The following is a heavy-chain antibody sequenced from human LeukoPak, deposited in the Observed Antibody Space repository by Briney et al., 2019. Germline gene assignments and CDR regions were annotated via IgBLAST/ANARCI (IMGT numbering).Heavy chain of an antibody. D-gene: IGHD3-10*01. CDR1: GGSISSYY. CDR2: IYTSGST. CDR3: ARAHYYYGSGYFDY. Sequence: TSETLSLTCTVSGGSISSYYWSWIRQPAGKGLEWIGRIYTSGSTNYNPSLKSRVTMSVDTSKNQFSLKLSSVTAADTAVCYCARAHYYYGSGYFDYWGQGTLVTVSS. J-gene: IGHJ4*02. V-gene: IGHV4-4*07.